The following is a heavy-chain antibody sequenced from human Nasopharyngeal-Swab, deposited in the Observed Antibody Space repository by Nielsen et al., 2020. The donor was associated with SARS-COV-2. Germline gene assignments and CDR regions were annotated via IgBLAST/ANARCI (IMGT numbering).Heavy chain of an antibody. CDR1: GGSFSGYY. CDR2: INHSGST. CDR3: ARGRSSGWFHYYFDY. V-gene: IGHV4-34*01. D-gene: IGHD6-13*01. J-gene: IGHJ4*02. Sequence: SETLSLTCAVYGGSFSGYYWSWIRQPPGKGLEWIGEINHSGSTNYNPSLRGRITISVDTSKNQFSLKLSSVTAADTAVFYCARGRSSGWFHYYFDYWGQGTLVTVSS.